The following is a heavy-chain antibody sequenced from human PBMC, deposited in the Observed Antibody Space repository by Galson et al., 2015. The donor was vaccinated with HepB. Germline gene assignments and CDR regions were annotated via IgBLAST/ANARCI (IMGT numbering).Heavy chain of an antibody. CDR1: GYTFTDYV. CDR3: ARSPLRFLDWLPYYDYYYMNV. J-gene: IGHJ6*03. CDR2: MNTNTGKP. D-gene: IGHD3-3*01. V-gene: IGHV7-4-1*02. Sequence: SVKVSCKASGYTFTDYVVNWVRQAPGQGLEWMGWMNTNTGKPTYASGFAGRFVFSLDTSVTTAYLQISSLETDDTAVYYCARSPLRFLDWLPYYDYYYMNVWGEGTPVTVSS.